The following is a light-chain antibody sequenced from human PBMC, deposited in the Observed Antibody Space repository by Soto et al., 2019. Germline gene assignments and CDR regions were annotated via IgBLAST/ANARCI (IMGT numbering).Light chain of an antibody. Sequence: QSALTQPRSVSGSPGQSVTISCTGTSSDVGAYDSVSWYQQHPGKAPKLMIYDVTKRPSGVPDRFSGSKSGTTASLTISGLQAEDEADYYCCSYADSYTYVFGTGTKLTVL. CDR3: CSYADSYTYV. V-gene: IGLV2-11*01. CDR1: SSDVGAYDS. CDR2: DVT. J-gene: IGLJ1*01.